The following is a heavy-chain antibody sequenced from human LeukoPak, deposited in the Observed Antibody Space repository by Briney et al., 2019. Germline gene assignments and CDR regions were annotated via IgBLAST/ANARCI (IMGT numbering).Heavy chain of an antibody. D-gene: IGHD2-21*02. CDR1: GGSISSYY. CDR3: ASTEVNCGGDCYSLFRFDY. V-gene: IGHV4-34*01. CDR2: INHSGST. Sequence: SETLSLTCTVSGGSISSYYWSWIRQPPGKGLEWIGEINHSGSTNYNPSLKSRVTISVDTSKNQFSLKLSSVTAADTAVYYCASTEVNCGGDCYSLFRFDYGGQGTLVTVSS. J-gene: IGHJ4*02.